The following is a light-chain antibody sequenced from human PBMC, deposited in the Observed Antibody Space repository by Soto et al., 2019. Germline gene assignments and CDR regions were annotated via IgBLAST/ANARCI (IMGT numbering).Light chain of an antibody. CDR2: GAS. CDR3: LLYHNWPPRT. J-gene: IGKJ1*01. V-gene: IGKV3-15*01. CDR1: QSVSST. Sequence: EIVMTQSPATLSVSPGERATLSCRASQSVSSTLAWYQQKPGQAPRRLIYGASTSATGIPARFNGSVSGTEFTHPFSSLQSYEFTDYDRLLYHNWPPRTLGQGTKVEL.